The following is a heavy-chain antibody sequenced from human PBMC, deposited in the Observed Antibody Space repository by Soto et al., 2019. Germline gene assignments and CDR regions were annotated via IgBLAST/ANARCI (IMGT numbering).Heavy chain of an antibody. CDR3: AKDRHVDIVAPDTTWFDY. D-gene: IGHD5-12*01. J-gene: IGHJ4*02. CDR1: GFTFSSYG. CDR2: ISYDGSNK. V-gene: IGHV3-30*18. Sequence: PWGSLRLSCAASGFTFSSYGMHWVRQAPGKGLEWVAVISYDGSNKYYADSVKGRFTISRDNSKNTLYLQMNSLRAEDMAVYYCAKDRHVDIVAPDTTWFDYWGQGTLVTVSS.